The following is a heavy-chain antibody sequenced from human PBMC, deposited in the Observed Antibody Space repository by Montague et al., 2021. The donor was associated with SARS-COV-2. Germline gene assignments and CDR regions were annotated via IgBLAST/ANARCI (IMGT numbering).Heavy chain of an antibody. CDR1: GGSISSRCYY. V-gene: IGHV4-39*07. Sequence: SETLSLTCTISGGSISSRCYYWGWSRHLPGNRLEWTEGIYYSGNTYYNPSLKSRVTISVDPSKNQFSLKLTSVTAADTAVYFCAREGAVVGARRTFDIWGQGTMVTVSS. D-gene: IGHD1-26*01. J-gene: IGHJ3*02. CDR2: IYYSGNT. CDR3: AREGAVVGARRTFDI.